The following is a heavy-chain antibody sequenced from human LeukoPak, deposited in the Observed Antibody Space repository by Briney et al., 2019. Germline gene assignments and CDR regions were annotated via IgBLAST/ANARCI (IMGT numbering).Heavy chain of an antibody. CDR1: GFTFSNFW. D-gene: IGHD6-6*01. CDR3: ARDRSIASDY. V-gene: IGHV3-74*01. Sequence: GGSLRLSCAASGFTFSNFWMSWVRQAPGKGLVWVSRINSDGSSTSYADSVKGRFTIFRDNAKNTLYLQMNSLRAEDTAVYYCARDRSIASDYWGQGTLVTVSS. CDR2: INSDGSST. J-gene: IGHJ4*02.